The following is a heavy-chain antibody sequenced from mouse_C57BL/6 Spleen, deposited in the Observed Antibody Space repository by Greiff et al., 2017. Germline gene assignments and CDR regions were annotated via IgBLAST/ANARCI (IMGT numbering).Heavy chain of an antibody. CDR1: GFTFSDYG. Sequence: EVKVEESGGGLVKPGGSLKLSCAASGFTFSDYGMHWVRQAPEKGLEWVAYISSGSSTIYYADTVKGRFTISRDNAMNTLFLQMTSLRSEDTAMYYCADYGLAYWGQGTLVTVSA. J-gene: IGHJ3*01. D-gene: IGHD2-4*01. CDR2: ISSGSSTI. V-gene: IGHV5-17*01. CDR3: ADYGLAY.